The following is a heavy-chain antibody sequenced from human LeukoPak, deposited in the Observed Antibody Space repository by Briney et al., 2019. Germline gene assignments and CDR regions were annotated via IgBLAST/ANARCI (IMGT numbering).Heavy chain of an antibody. J-gene: IGHJ4*02. CDR3: ARENSSGWY. Sequence: SETLSLTCAVYGGSFSGYYWSWIRQPPGKGLEWIGYIYYSGSTNYNPSLKSRVTISVDKSKNQFSLKLSSVTAADTAVYYCARENSSGWYWGQGTLVTVSS. CDR2: IYYSGST. CDR1: GGSFSGYY. D-gene: IGHD6-19*01. V-gene: IGHV4-59*12.